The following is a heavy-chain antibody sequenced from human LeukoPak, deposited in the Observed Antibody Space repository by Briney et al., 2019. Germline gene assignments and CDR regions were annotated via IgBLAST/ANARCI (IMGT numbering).Heavy chain of an antibody. Sequence: GGTLRLSCAASVFTFSSYSMNCVRHAPGKGLEGVSSITSSSRYIYYADSLKGRFTISRDNAKNSLYLQMNSLRAEDTAVYYCARRDSYYYGSGSYYSDYWGQGTLVTVSS. V-gene: IGHV3-21*01. J-gene: IGHJ4*02. D-gene: IGHD3-10*01. CDR1: VFTFSSYS. CDR3: ARRDSYYYGSGSYYSDY. CDR2: ITSSSRYI.